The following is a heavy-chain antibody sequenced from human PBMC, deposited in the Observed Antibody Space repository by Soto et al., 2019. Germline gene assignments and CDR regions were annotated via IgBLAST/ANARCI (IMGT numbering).Heavy chain of an antibody. J-gene: IGHJ4*02. Sequence: SVKVSCKASGGTYSSHAISWLRQAPGQGLEWMGGIIPIFGTVNYAQKFQGRVTLTADRSTTTAYMELSSLRSEDTAIYFCARGSPRVGATIAFFDYWGQGTLVTVSS. CDR2: IIPIFGTV. CDR3: ARGSPRVGATIAFFDY. V-gene: IGHV1-69*06. CDR1: GGTYSSHA. D-gene: IGHD1-26*01.